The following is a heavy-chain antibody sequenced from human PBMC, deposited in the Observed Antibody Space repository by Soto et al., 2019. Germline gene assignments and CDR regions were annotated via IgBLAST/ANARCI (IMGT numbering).Heavy chain of an antibody. J-gene: IGHJ4*02. CDR1: GFSLTTSGVG. CDR2: IYWNGIE. D-gene: IGHD2-2*01. CDR3: AHTRVPDNLDY. Sequence: GSGPTLVNPTQTLTLTCTFSGFSLTTSGVGVTWIRQPPGKALEWLGLIYWNGIERYSPSLKSRLSLTKDTSKDQVVLTMTDVGPVDTATFFFAHTRVPDNLDYWGPGTRVTVSS. V-gene: IGHV2-5*01.